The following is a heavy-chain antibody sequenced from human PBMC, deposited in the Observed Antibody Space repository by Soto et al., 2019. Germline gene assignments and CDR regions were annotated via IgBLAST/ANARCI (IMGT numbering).Heavy chain of an antibody. V-gene: IGHV4-31*03. J-gene: IGHJ4*02. CDR2: IYYSGST. CDR3: ARGREYYYDSSGYYFWYYFDY. CDR1: GGSISSGGYY. Sequence: QVQLQESGPGLVKPSQTLSLTCTVSGGSISSGGYYWSWIRQHPGKGLEWIGYIYYSGSTYYNPSLRSRVTISVDTSKNQCSLKLSSVTAADTAVYYCARGREYYYDSSGYYFWYYFDYWGQGTLVTVSS. D-gene: IGHD3-22*01.